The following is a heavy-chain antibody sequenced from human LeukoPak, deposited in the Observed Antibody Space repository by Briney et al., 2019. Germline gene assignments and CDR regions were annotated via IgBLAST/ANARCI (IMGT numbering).Heavy chain of an antibody. D-gene: IGHD2-15*01. CDR2: INHSGST. CDR1: GGSFSGYY. CDR3: ARVSVMVAHDSGYFQH. Sequence: SETLSLTCAVYGGSFSGYYWSWIRQPPGKGLEWIGEINHSGSTNYNPSLKSRVTISVDTSKNQFSLKLSSVTAADTAVYYCARVSVMVAHDSGYFQHWGQGTLVTVSS. J-gene: IGHJ1*01. V-gene: IGHV4-34*01.